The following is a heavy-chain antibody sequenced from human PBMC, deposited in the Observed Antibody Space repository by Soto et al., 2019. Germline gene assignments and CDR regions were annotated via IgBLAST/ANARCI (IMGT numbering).Heavy chain of an antibody. CDR1: GFTFSSYA. J-gene: IGHJ4*02. CDR2: IRGSGGST. CDR3: AKVGDIVVVPAAPAFDY. V-gene: IGHV3-23*01. D-gene: IGHD2-2*01. Sequence: GGSLRLSCAASGFTFSSYAISWVGQAPGKGWGWVSAIRGSGGSTNYADPVKGRFTMSRDNSKNTLYLQMNSLRAEDTAVYYCAKVGDIVVVPAAPAFDYWGQGTLVTVSS.